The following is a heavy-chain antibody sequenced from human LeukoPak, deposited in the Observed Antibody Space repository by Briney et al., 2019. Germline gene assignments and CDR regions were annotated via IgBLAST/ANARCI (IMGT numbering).Heavy chain of an antibody. J-gene: IGHJ3*02. V-gene: IGHV1-46*01. CDR1: GYTFTSYY. Sequence: ASVKVSCKASGYTFTSYYMHWVRQAPGQGLEWIGIINPSGGSTSYAQKFQGRVTMTRDTSTSTVYMELSSLRSEDTAVYYCARVRCGGDCPGAFDIWGQGTMVTVSS. CDR3: ARVRCGGDCPGAFDI. D-gene: IGHD2-21*02. CDR2: INPSGGST.